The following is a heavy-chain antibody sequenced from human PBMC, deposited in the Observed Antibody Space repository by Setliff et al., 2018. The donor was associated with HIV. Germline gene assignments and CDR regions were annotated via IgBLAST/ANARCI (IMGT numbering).Heavy chain of an antibody. J-gene: IGHJ3*02. CDR3: ARDPVATIPRGFDI. Sequence: SETLSLTCAVYGGSVSGHYWGWFRQPPGKGLEWIGEITPSGATNYLPSLKSRVTMSLDTSKNQFSLKLSSVTAADTAVFYCARDPVATIPRGFDIWGQGTMVTVSS. V-gene: IGHV4-34*01. CDR2: ITPSGAT. D-gene: IGHD5-12*01. CDR1: GGSVSGHY.